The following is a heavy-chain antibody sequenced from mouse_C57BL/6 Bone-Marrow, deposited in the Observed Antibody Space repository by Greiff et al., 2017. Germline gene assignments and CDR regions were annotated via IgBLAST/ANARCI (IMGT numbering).Heavy chain of an antibody. CDR2: IYPGGGDT. V-gene: IGHV1-80*01. CDR3: ARDWDYLDY. D-gene: IGHD4-1*01. Sequence: VQLQQSGAELVKPGASVKISCKVSGYAFSTYWMNWVKQRPGKGLEWIGQIYPGGGDTNYNGTFKGKATLTADNSSSTAFMQLSSLTSEDSAVYFCARDWDYLDYGGQGTTLTGST. CDR1: GYAFSTYW. J-gene: IGHJ2*01.